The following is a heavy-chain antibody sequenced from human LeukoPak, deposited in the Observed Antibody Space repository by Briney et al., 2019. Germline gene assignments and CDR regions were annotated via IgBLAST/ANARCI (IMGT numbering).Heavy chain of an antibody. V-gene: IGHV3-30*04. CDR1: GFTFSSYA. J-gene: IGHJ4*02. CDR3: ARVSLLQWLDYAFDY. D-gene: IGHD4-17*01. Sequence: PGGSLGLSCAASGFTFSSYAMHWVRQAPGKGLEWVAVISYDGSNKYYADSVKGRFTISRDNSKNTLYLQMNSLRPEDTAVYYCARVSLLQWLDYAFDYWGQGTLVTVSS. CDR2: ISYDGSNK.